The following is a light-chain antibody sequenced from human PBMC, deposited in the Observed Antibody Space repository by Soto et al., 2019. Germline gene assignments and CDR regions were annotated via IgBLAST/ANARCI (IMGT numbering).Light chain of an antibody. J-gene: IGKJ2*01. CDR2: GAS. CDR1: QSVSSSY. Sequence: EIVLTHSPGTLSLSPWEIATLSCRASQSVSSSYLAWYQQKPGQAPRLLIYGASDRATGIPDRFIGSGSGTDFTLTISRLEPEDFAVYFCQQFGGTPPVTFGQGTKVDIK. CDR3: QQFGGTPPVT. V-gene: IGKV3-20*01.